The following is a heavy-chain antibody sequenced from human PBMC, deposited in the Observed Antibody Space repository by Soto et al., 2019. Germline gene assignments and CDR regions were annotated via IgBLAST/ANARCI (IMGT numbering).Heavy chain of an antibody. D-gene: IGHD2-21*01. CDR3: ARVGGDGYSHFVY. CDR1: GGTFSSYT. J-gene: IGHJ4*02. V-gene: IGHV1-69*02. CDR2: IIPILGIA. Sequence: QVQLVQSGAEVKKPGSSVKVSCKASGGTFSSYTISWVRQAPGQGLEWMGRIIPILGIANYAQKFQGRVTITADKSTSTAYMELSSLRSEDTAVYYCARVGGDGYSHFVYWGQGTLVTVSS.